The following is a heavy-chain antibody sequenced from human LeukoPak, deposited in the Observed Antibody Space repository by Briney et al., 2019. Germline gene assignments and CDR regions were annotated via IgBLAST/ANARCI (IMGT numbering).Heavy chain of an antibody. J-gene: IGHJ3*02. Sequence: SETLSLTCSVSGGSISTTHWWSWVRQPPGKGLEWIGEIFHSGTTNYNPSLKSRVTISIDKSKNQFSLKLSSVTAADTAVYYCARDQWLLRGGDHDAFDIWGRGTMVTVSS. D-gene: IGHD6-19*01. CDR2: IFHSGTT. CDR1: GGSISTTHW. V-gene: IGHV4-4*02. CDR3: ARDQWLLRGGDHDAFDI.